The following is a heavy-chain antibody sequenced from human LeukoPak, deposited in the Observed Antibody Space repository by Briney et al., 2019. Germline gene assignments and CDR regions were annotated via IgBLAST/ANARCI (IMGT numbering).Heavy chain of an antibody. J-gene: IGHJ4*02. D-gene: IGHD1-26*01. CDR1: AYSLTRYG. CDR2: ISGSTGNT. Sequence: ASVTVSCKASAYSLTRYGVSWVRQAPGQGLEWMGWISGSTGNTKYVEKFQGRLTVTADTSTGTAYLDLTKLRIDDTAVYFCARSGRGTYFYFDLWGQGTLVTVSS. V-gene: IGHV1-18*01. CDR3: ARSGRGTYFYFDL.